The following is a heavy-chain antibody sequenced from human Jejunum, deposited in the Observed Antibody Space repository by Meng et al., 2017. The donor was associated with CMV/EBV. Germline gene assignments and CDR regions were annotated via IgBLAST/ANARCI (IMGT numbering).Heavy chain of an antibody. CDR2: ISTDGSTI. J-gene: IGHJ6*02. Sequence: AASGFTFSSYWMHWIRQAPGKGLVWVSRISTDGSTITYADSVKGRFTISRDNAKSTLYLQMNNLRADDTALYYCARDPVLSGLDVWGQGATVTVSS. CDR1: GFTFSSYW. CDR3: ARDPVLSGLDV. V-gene: IGHV3-74*03.